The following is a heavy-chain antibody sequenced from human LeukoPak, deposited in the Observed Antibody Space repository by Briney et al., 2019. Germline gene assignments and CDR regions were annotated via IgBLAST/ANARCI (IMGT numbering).Heavy chain of an antibody. CDR2: IKQDGSEK. V-gene: IGHV3-7*01. CDR3: ATSLYMVRGVIITAPDY. CDR1: GFTFSSYW. D-gene: IGHD3-10*01. J-gene: IGHJ4*02. Sequence: PGGSLRLSCAASGFTFSSYWMSWVRQAPGKGLEWAANIKQDGSEKYYVDSVKGRFTISRDNAKNSLYLQMNSLRAEDTAVYYCATSLYMVRGVIITAPDYWGQGTLVTVSS.